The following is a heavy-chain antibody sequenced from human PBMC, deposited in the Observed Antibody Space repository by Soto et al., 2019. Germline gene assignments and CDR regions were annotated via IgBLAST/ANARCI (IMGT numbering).Heavy chain of an antibody. CDR1: GFSFTTDGMG. V-gene: IGHV2-5*02. D-gene: IGHD6-13*01. CDR3: AHLYWAPSGTRYYFDY. Sequence: QITLKESGPTLVKPTQTLTLTCTFSGFSFTTDGMGVGWIRQPPGKALEWLALIYWDDDKRYSPSLKSRLTTTKDAPRTQVAFPLTNMTPADTATYYWAHLYWAPSGTRYYFDYWGQGTLVTVSS. CDR2: IYWDDDK. J-gene: IGHJ4*02.